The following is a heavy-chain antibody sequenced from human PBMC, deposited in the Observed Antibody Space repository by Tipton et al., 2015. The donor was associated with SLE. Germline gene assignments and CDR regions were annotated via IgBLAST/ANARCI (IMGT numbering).Heavy chain of an antibody. CDR1: GGSISNFY. D-gene: IGHD3-3*02. CDR2: IYYSGRT. Sequence: TLSLTCTVSGGSISNFYWSWIRQPPGKGLEWIGYIYYSGRTNNNPSLQSRVTISVDTSKNQLSLKMRSVTAADTAVYYCAREGVHFWSGSSYYYYYMDVWGKGTTVTVSS. V-gene: IGHV4-59*01. J-gene: IGHJ6*03. CDR3: AREGVHFWSGSSYYYYYMDV.